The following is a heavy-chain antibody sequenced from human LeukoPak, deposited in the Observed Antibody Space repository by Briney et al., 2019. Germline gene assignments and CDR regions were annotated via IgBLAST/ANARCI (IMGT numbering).Heavy chain of an antibody. J-gene: IGHJ5*02. Sequence: ASVKVSCKASGYTFTSYDINWVRQATGQGLEWMGWMNPNSGNTGYAQKFQGRVTITRNTSISTAYMELSSLRSEDTAVYYCARASFWAYYGSGSYGGVADNWFDPWGQGTLVTVSS. CDR2: MNPNSGNT. D-gene: IGHD3-10*01. V-gene: IGHV1-8*03. CDR3: ARASFWAYYGSGSYGGVADNWFDP. CDR1: GYTFTSYD.